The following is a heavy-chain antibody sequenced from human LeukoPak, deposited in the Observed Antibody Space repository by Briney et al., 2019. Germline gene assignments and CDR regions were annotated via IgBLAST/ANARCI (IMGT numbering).Heavy chain of an antibody. D-gene: IGHD2-21*02. V-gene: IGHV3-30*03. CDR3: VVVTASFDY. CDR1: GFTFSSYG. Sequence: GGSLRLSCAASGFTFSSYGMHWVRQAPGKGLEWVAVISYDGSNKYYADSVKGRFTISRDNSKNTLCLQMNSLRAEDTAVYYGVVVTASFDYWGQGTLVTVSS. CDR2: ISYDGSNK. J-gene: IGHJ4*02.